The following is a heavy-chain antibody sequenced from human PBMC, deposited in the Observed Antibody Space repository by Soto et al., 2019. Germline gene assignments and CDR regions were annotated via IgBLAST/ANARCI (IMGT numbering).Heavy chain of an antibody. CDR3: ARGPEPIDYCPCDY. J-gene: IGHJ4*02. Sequence: QVQLVQSGAEVKKPGSSVKVSCKASGGTFSSYAISWVRQAPGQGLEWMGGIIPIFGTANYAQKFQGRVTITADKSQSTAYMEMSSLRSEDTAVYYCARGPEPIDYCPCDYWGQGTLVTVSS. CDR1: GGTFSSYA. V-gene: IGHV1-69*06. CDR2: IIPIFGTA. D-gene: IGHD4-17*01.